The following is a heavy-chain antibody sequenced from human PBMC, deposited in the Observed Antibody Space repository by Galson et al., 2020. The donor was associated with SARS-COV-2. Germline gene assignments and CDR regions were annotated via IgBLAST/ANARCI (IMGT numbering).Heavy chain of an antibody. D-gene: IGHD3-10*02. CDR1: GFTCSSYT. CDR3: AREASWAMFAMDV. V-gene: IGHV3-21*01. CDR2: ISSGSDYI. J-gene: IGHJ6*02. Sequence: GGSLRLSCAVSGFTCSSYTMTWVRQAPGKGLEWVSSISSGSDYIYNADSVKGRFTISRDNAKNSLYLQMNSLRAEDTAVYYCAREASWAMFAMDVWGQGATGTVSS.